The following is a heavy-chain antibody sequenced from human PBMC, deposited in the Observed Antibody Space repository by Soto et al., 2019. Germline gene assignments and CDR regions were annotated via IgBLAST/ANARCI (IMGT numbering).Heavy chain of an antibody. D-gene: IGHD1-1*01. Sequence: QVQLVQSGAEVKKPGSSVRVSCKASGDTFSRHTVNWVRQAPRQGLEWMGGIIPRFGTTNFAPTLQGRVTITADESTNTVYMELGSLRSEDTALYFCARGRGLYNSGRSQLDYWGQGTLVTVSS. CDR3: ARGRGLYNSGRSQLDY. V-gene: IGHV1-69*01. CDR2: IIPRFGTT. CDR1: GDTFSRHT. J-gene: IGHJ4*02.